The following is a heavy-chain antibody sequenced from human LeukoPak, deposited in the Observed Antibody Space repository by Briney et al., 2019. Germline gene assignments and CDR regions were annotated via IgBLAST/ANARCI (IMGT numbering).Heavy chain of an antibody. CDR2: ISYDGSNK. CDR3: AKDLGY. V-gene: IGHV3-30*18. Sequence: PGRSLRLSCAASGFTFSSYGMHWVRQAPGKGLEWVAVISYDGSNKYYADSVKGRFTISRDNSKNTLYPQMNSLSAEDTAVYYCAKDLGYWGQGTLVTVSS. CDR1: GFTFSSYG. J-gene: IGHJ4*02.